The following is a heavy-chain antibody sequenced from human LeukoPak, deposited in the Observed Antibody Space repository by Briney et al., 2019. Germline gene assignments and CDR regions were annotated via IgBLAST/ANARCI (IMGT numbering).Heavy chain of an antibody. CDR3: ARQLEQQFDY. CDR1: GGSISSYY. D-gene: IGHD6-13*01. Sequence: SETLSLTCTVSGGSISSYYWSWIWQPPGKGLEWIGYIYYSGSTNYNPSLKSRVTISVDTSKNQFSLKLSSVTAADTAVYYCARQLEQQFDYWGQGTLVTVSS. J-gene: IGHJ4*02. CDR2: IYYSGST. V-gene: IGHV4-59*08.